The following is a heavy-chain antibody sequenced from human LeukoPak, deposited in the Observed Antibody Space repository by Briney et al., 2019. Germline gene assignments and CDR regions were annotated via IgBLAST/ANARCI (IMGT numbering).Heavy chain of an antibody. V-gene: IGHV3-23*01. CDR2: ISGSGSGT. CDR1: GFTFDDYT. CDR3: ATHGSAHYYMDV. D-gene: IGHD2-2*03. J-gene: IGHJ6*03. Sequence: PGGSLRLSCAASGFTFDDYTMHWVRQAPGKGLEWVSGISGSGSGTYYADSVKGRFTISRDNSKNTLHLQMNSLRAEDTAVYYCATHGSAHYYMDVWGKGTTVTISS.